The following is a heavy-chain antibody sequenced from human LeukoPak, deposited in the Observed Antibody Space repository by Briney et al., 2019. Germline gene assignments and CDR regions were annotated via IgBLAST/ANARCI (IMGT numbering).Heavy chain of an antibody. CDR1: GDSVSSGKYY. D-gene: IGHD2/OR15-2a*01. CDR2: IYASGTT. Sequence: PSETLSLTCTVSGDSVSSGKYYWSWIRQRPGEGLEWIGYIYASGTTYYNPSLKSRVTISIDTSKNHFSLNLNAVTVADTAVYYCARYPISNQMIYWGQGTLVTVSS. V-gene: IGHV4-31*03. CDR3: ARYPISNQMIY. J-gene: IGHJ4*02.